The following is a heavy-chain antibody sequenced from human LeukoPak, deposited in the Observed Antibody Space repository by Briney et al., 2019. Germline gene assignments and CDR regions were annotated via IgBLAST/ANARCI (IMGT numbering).Heavy chain of an antibody. V-gene: IGHV1-46*01. CDR1: GYTFISYY. CDR2: INPSGGST. CDR3: ARSYYLGGAVDNFDY. D-gene: IGHD3-22*01. J-gene: IGHJ4*02. Sequence: GASVKVSCKASGYTFISYYMHWVRQAPGQGLEWMGIINPSGGSTSYAQKFQGRVTMTRDTSTSTVYMELSSLRSEDTAVYYCARSYYLGGAVDNFDYWGQGTLVTVSS.